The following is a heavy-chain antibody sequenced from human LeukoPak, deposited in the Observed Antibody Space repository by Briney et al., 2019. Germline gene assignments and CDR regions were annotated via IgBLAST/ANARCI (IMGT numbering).Heavy chain of an antibody. J-gene: IGHJ3*01. V-gene: IGHV4-4*07. D-gene: IGHD4-17*01. CDR2: IYTSGST. CDR3: ARGGINGVDV. CDR1: GDSFSSYR. Sequence: SETLSLTCTVSGDSFSSYRWNWIRQPAGKGLEWIGRIYTSGSTNYNPSLKSRLTMSVDTSKNQFSLKLSSVTAADTAVYYCARGGINGVDVWGQGTVVTVSS.